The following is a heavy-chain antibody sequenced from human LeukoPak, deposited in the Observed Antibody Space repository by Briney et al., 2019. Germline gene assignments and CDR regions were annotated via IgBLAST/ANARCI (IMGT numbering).Heavy chain of an antibody. V-gene: IGHV3-30*18. J-gene: IGHJ1*01. Sequence: PGGSLRLSCAASGFTFSSYGMHWVRRAPGKGLEWVAVISYDGSNKYYADSVKGRFTISRDNSKNTLYLQMNSLRAEDTAVYYCAKDPGDYRPYFQHWGQGTLVTVSS. CDR3: AKDPGDYRPYFQH. CDR1: GFTFSSYG. D-gene: IGHD4-17*01. CDR2: ISYDGSNK.